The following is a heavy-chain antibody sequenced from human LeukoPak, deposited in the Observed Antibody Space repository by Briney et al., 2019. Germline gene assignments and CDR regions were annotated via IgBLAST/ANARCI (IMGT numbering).Heavy chain of an antibody. Sequence: SETLSLTCTVSGGSISTYYWSWIRQPPGKGLEWIGYIYYSGSTNYNPSLKSRVTISVDTSKNQFSLKLSSVTAADTAVYYCARGWYGDYLDYYYYGMDVWGQGTTVTVSS. CDR3: ARGWYGDYLDYYYYGMDV. V-gene: IGHV4-59*01. CDR2: IYYSGST. CDR1: GGSISTYY. J-gene: IGHJ6*02. D-gene: IGHD4-17*01.